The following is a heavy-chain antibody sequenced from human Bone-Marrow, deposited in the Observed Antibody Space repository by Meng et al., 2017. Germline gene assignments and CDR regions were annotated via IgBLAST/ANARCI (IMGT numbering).Heavy chain of an antibody. CDR2: INHSGST. D-gene: IGHD5-18*01. Sequence: VQLQQWGAGLLKPSASLSLPCAVYGGSCSGYYWSWIRQPPGKGLEWIGEINHSGSTNYNPSLKSRVTISVDTSKNQFSLKLSSVTAADTAVYYCARGSWLQLWLQDYWGQGTLVTVSS. CDR1: GGSCSGYY. V-gene: IGHV4-34*01. CDR3: ARGSWLQLWLQDY. J-gene: IGHJ4*02.